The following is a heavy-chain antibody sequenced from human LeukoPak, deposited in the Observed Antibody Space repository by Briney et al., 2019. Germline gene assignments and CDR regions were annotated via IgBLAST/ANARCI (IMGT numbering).Heavy chain of an antibody. J-gene: IGHJ4*02. V-gene: IGHV3-13*01. CDR3: ARASQLTWIPDY. D-gene: IGHD5-18*01. Sequence: PGGSLRLSCAASGFTFSSYDMHWVRQATGKGLEWVSAIGTAGDTYHPGSVKGRFTISRENAKNSLYLQMNSLRAGDTAVYYCARASQLTWIPDYWGQGTLVTVSS. CDR1: GFTFSSYD. CDR2: IGTAGDT.